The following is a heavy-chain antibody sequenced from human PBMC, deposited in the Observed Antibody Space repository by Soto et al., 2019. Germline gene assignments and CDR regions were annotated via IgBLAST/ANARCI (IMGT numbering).Heavy chain of an antibody. CDR2: MNPNSGNT. Sequence: QVQLVQSGAEVKKPGASVKVSCKASGYTFTSYDINWVRQATGQGLEWMGWMNPNSGNTDYAQKFQGRVTMTSKTSISTAYMELSSLRAEDTAVYYCVRRGFSSIWGYWYFDLWGRGTRVTVSS. J-gene: IGHJ2*01. V-gene: IGHV1-8*01. D-gene: IGHD6-13*01. CDR1: GYTFTSYD. CDR3: VRRGFSSIWGYWYFDL.